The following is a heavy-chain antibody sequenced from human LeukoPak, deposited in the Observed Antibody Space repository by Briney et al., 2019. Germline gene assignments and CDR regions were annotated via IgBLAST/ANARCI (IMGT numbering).Heavy chain of an antibody. CDR3: ARGQVPAARGYNWFDP. CDR2: INARGDP. J-gene: IGHJ5*02. CDR1: GWFFNDYY. V-gene: IGHV4-34*01. D-gene: IGHD2-2*01. Sequence: KPSETLSLTCAVYGWFFNDYYWNWIRQPPGKGLEWIGEINARGDPNYNPSLKSRVTISVDTSKKQFSLRLTSMIAADTALYYCARGQVPAARGYNWFDPWGQGTLVTVSS.